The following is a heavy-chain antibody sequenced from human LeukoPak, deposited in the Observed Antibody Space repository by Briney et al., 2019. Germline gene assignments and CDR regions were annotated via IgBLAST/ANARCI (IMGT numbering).Heavy chain of an antibody. J-gene: IGHJ4*02. CDR3: ARGRGYSGYDPQFDY. CDR2: IYTGGST. D-gene: IGHD5-12*01. Sequence: SETLSLTCAVYGGSFSGYYWSWIRQPPGKGLEWIGRIYTGGSTNYNPSLKSRVTMSVDTSKNQFSLKLSSVTAADTAVYYCARGRGYSGYDPQFDYWGQGTLVTVSS. CDR1: GGSFSGYY. V-gene: IGHV4-59*10.